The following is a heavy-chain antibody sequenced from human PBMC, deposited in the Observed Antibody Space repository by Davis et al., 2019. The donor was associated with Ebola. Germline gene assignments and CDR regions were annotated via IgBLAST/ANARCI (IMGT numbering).Heavy chain of an antibody. Sequence: MPSETLSLTCAVYGGSFSGYYWSWIRQPPGKGLEWIGEINHSGSTNYNPSLKSRVTISVDTSKNQFSLKLSSVTAADTAVYHCARLDFWSGYNLDYWGQGTLVTVSS. CDR1: GGSFSGYY. J-gene: IGHJ4*02. CDR2: INHSGST. CDR3: ARLDFWSGYNLDY. V-gene: IGHV4-34*01. D-gene: IGHD3-3*01.